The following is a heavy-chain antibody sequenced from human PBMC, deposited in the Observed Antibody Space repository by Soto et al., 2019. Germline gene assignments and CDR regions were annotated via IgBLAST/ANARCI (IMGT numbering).Heavy chain of an antibody. V-gene: IGHV1-18*01. CDR2: ISAYNGNT. D-gene: IGHD6-19*01. CDR3: AREVVRVAGTRWFDP. CDR1: GYTFTSYG. Sequence: QVQLVQSGAEVKKPGASVKVSCKASGYTFTSYGISWVRQAPGQGLEWMGWISAYNGNTNYAQKRQGRVTMTAATSTSTAYMERRSLRSDDTAVYYCAREVVRVAGTRWFDPWGQGTLVTVSS. J-gene: IGHJ5*02.